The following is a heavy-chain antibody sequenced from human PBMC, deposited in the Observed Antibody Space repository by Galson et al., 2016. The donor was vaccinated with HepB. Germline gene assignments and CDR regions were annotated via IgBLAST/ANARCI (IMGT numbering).Heavy chain of an antibody. Sequence: TLSLTFTVSGGSISSGGYYWNWIRQHPGEGLEWIGYIYHSGSTYDNPSLKSRVTISVDTSKNQFSLKLTSVTAADTAVYYCARGDGGTFFWVDYWGQGTLVTVSS. V-gene: IGHV4-31*03. J-gene: IGHJ4*02. CDR3: ARGDGGTFFWVDY. D-gene: IGHD1-26*01. CDR1: GGSISSGGYY. CDR2: IYHSGST.